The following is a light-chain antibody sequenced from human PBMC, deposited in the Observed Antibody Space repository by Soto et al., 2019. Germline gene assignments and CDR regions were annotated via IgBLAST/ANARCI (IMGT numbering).Light chain of an antibody. CDR1: RSVSSY. J-gene: IGKJ5*01. CDR2: DAS. V-gene: IGKV3-11*01. CDR3: QQRSNWPIT. Sequence: EIVLTQAPATLSLSPGESAPLFCRATRSVSSYLAWYQQKPGQAPRLIIYDASSRPTDIPARFSGSGSGTDVTLTISSLEPEDFALYYCQQRSNWPITFGQGTRLEIK.